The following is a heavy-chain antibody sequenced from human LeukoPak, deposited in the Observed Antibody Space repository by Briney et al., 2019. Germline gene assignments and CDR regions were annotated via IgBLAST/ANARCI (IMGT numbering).Heavy chain of an antibody. CDR3: ARETGIVGATTVDY. CDR2: ISTYNGDT. CDR1: GYTFTSFG. Sequence: GASVKVSCKASGYTFTSFGISWVRQAPGQGLEWMGWISTYNGDTNYVQKLQGRVTITADESTSTAYMELSSLRSEDTAVYYCARETGIVGATTVDYWGQGTLVTVSS. D-gene: IGHD1-26*01. J-gene: IGHJ4*02. V-gene: IGHV1-18*01.